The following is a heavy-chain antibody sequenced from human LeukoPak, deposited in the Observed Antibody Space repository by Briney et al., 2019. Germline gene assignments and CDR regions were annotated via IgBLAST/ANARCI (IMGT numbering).Heavy chain of an antibody. J-gene: IGHJ4*02. V-gene: IGHV3-21*01. D-gene: IGHD5-12*01. CDR1: GFTYSSYS. Sequence: GGSLRLSCAASGFTYSSYSMNWVRQDPGKGLEWVSSISSSSSYIYYADSVKGRFTISRDNAKNSVYLQMNTLRAEDTAVYYCARAGSGLFPARGNSGCLDYWGQGTLVTVSS. CDR3: ARAGSGLFPARGNSGCLDY. CDR2: ISSSSSYI.